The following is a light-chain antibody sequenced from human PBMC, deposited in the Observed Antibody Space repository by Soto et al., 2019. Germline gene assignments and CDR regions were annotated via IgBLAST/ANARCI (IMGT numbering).Light chain of an antibody. J-gene: IGLJ1*01. CDR3: SSYTSSSTPYV. CDR1: SSDVGGYNY. V-gene: IGLV2-14*03. Sequence: QSALTQPASVSGSPGQSITISCTGTSSDVGGYNYVSWYQHHPGKAPKLMIYDVSNRPSGVSNRFSGSKSGSTASLTISGLQAEDEADYFCSSYTSSSTPYVFGTGTKVTV. CDR2: DVS.